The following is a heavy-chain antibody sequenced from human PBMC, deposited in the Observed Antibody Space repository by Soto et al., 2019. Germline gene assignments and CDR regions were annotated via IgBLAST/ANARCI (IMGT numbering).Heavy chain of an antibody. D-gene: IGHD6-6*01. Sequence: ASVKVSCKASGYTFTSYAMHWVRQAPGQRLEWMGWINAGNVNTKYSQKFQGRVTITRDTSASTAYMELSSLRSEDTAVYYCARMFTRSSSSSFDYWGQGTLVTVSS. CDR2: INAGNVNT. CDR1: GYTFTSYA. V-gene: IGHV1-3*01. J-gene: IGHJ4*02. CDR3: ARMFTRSSSSSFDY.